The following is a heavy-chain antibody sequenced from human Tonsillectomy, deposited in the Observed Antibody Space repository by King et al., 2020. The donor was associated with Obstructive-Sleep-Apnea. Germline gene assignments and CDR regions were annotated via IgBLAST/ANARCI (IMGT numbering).Heavy chain of an antibody. Sequence: DVQLVESGGGLVQPGGSLRLSCAASGFTFSSYSMNWVRQAPGKGLEWVSYITSSSSTIYYADSVKGRFPISRDNAKNSLYLQMNSLRVEDTAVYYCARESSGYSPWGQGTLVTVSS. CDR2: ITSSSSTI. D-gene: IGHD3-22*01. V-gene: IGHV3-48*04. CDR3: ARESSGYSP. CDR1: GFTFSSYS. J-gene: IGHJ5*02.